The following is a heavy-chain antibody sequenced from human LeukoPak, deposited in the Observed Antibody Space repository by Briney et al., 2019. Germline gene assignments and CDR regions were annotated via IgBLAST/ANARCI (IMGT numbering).Heavy chain of an antibody. CDR3: AKDRDEYSLEYFQH. CDR2: ISPIGSRT. J-gene: IGHJ1*01. CDR1: GFTFSTYA. D-gene: IGHD5-18*01. Sequence: GGALRLSCAASGFTFSTYAMNWVRQAPGKGLEWVSAISPIGSRTYYADSVKGRFTISRDNSKNTLYLQMNSLRAEDTAVYYCAKDRDEYSLEYFQHWGQGTLVTVSS. V-gene: IGHV3-23*01.